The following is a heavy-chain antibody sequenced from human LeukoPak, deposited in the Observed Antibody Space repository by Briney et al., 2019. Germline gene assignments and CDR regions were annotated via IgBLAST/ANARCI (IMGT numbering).Heavy chain of an antibody. J-gene: IGHJ4*02. D-gene: IGHD6-13*01. CDR3: ARGGYSSSWSNFDY. CDR1: GGSISSYY. V-gene: IGHV4-59*01. CDR2: IYYSGST. Sequence: PSETLSLTCTVSGGSISSYYWSWIRQPPGKGLEWIGYIYYSGSTNYNPSLKSRVTISVDTSKNQFSLKLSSVTAADTAVYYCARGGYSSSWSNFDYWGQGTLVTVSS.